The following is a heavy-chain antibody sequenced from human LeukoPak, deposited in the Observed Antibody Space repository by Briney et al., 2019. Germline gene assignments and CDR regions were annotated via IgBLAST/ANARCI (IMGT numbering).Heavy chain of an antibody. J-gene: IGHJ4*02. D-gene: IGHD3-16*02. V-gene: IGHV4-38-2*02. CDR3: ARDRDTLIANDY. CDR2: VHHSGNS. CDR1: GSSITTGYY. Sequence: SETLSLTCAVSGSSITTGYYWGRIRQPPGKGLEWIGSVHHSGNSYYNPSLKSRVTISLDTSKNHFSLKLNSVTAADTAVYYCARDRDTLIANDYWGQGTLVTVSS.